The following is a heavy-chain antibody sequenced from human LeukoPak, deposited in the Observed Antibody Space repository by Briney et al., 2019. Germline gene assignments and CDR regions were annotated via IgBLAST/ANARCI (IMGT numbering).Heavy chain of an antibody. CDR2: ISPYNGNT. Sequence: ASVKVSCKASGYTFTSNGISWVRQAPGQGPEWMGWISPYNGNTNYAQKFQGRVTITADESTSTAYMELSSLRSEDTAVYYCARCYDLWSGYCRWLDPWGQGTLVTVSS. CDR1: GYTFTSNG. CDR3: ARCYDLWSGYCRWLDP. V-gene: IGHV1-18*01. J-gene: IGHJ5*02. D-gene: IGHD3-3*01.